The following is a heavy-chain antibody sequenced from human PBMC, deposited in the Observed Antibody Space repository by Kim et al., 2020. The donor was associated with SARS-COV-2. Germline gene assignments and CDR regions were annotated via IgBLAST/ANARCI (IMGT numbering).Heavy chain of an antibody. V-gene: IGHV7-4-1*01. CDR2: INTNTGNP. CDR1: GYTFTSYT. CDR3: VRDSGGGRLLLDS. D-gene: IGHD3-10*01. J-gene: IGHJ4*02. Sequence: ASVKVSCKASGYTFTSYTINWVRQAPGQGLEWMGWINTNTGNPSYAQGFTGWFVFSLDSSVTTAYLQIPSLKAEDTAVYYCVRDSGGGRLLLDSWGQGTLVTVSS.